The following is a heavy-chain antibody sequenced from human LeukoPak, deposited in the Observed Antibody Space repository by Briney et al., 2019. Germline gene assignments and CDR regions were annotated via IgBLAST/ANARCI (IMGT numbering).Heavy chain of an antibody. J-gene: IGHJ4*02. CDR1: VYTFTSYG. D-gene: IGHD3-3*01. CDR2: ISAYNVNT. Sequence: ASVKVSCKASVYTFTSYGISCVRQAPGQGLEWMGCISAYNVNTNYAQKLQGRVTMTTDTSTSTAYMELRSLRSDDTAVYYCARAGYFGVLYYFAYWGQGTLVTVSS. CDR3: ARAGYFGVLYYFAY. V-gene: IGHV1-18*01.